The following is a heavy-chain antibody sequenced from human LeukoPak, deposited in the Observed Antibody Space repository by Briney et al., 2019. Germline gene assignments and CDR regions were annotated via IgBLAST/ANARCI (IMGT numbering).Heavy chain of an antibody. V-gene: IGHV4-59*01. CDR2: IYYSGST. J-gene: IGHJ3*02. CDR1: GGSISSYY. CDR3: ARERWFDI. D-gene: IGHD4-23*01. Sequence: SETLSLTCTVSGGSISSYYWSWIRQPPGKGLEWIEYIYYSGSTNYNPSLKSRVTISVDTSKNQFSLKLSSVTAADTAVYYCARERWFDIWGQGTMVTVSS.